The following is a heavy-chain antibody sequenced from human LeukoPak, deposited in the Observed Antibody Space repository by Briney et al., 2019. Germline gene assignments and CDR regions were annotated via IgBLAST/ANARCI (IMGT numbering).Heavy chain of an antibody. Sequence: PGGSQRLSCAASGFTVSSNYMSWVCQAPGKGLEWVSVIYSGGSTYYADSVKGRFTISRDNSKNTLYLQMNSLRAEDTAVYYCARGTAYYYDSSGYWTDYWGQGTLVTVSS. CDR2: IYSGGST. CDR1: GFTVSSNY. V-gene: IGHV3-53*01. CDR3: ARGTAYYYDSSGYWTDY. J-gene: IGHJ4*02. D-gene: IGHD3-22*01.